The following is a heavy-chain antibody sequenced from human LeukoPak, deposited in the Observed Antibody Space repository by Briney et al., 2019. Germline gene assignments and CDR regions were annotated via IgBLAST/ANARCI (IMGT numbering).Heavy chain of an antibody. CDR2: IHGNADS. D-gene: IGHD2-15*01. CDR1: GGSISGYF. Sequence: PSETLFLTCTVSGGSISGYFWSWIRQPAGKGLEWIGRIHGNADSNPKPSLKSRDNMALVKSGNQVSLELPSVTAADTAVYCWARAPSGCGGTCPSDHWGPGTLVTVSS. V-gene: IGHV4-4*07. CDR3: ARAPSGCGGTCPSDH. J-gene: IGHJ4*02.